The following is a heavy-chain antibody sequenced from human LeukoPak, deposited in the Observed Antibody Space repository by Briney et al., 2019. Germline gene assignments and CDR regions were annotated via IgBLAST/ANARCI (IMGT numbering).Heavy chain of an antibody. J-gene: IGHJ4*01. CDR2: ISGSGGST. CDR1: GFTFSSYA. D-gene: IGHD2-2*01. V-gene: IGHV3-23*01. CDR3: AKTDQYQLLSSFDY. Sequence: GGSLRLSCAASGFTFSSYAMSWVRQAPGKGLEWVSAISGSGGSTYYADSVKGRFTISRDNSKNTLYLQMNSLRAEDTAVYYCAKTDQYQLLSSFDYWGQEPWSPSPQ.